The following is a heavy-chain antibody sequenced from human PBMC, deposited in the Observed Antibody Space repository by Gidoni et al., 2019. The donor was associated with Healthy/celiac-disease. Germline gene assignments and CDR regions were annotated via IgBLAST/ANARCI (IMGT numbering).Heavy chain of an antibody. Sequence: QVQLVESVGGVVQPGRSLSLSCAASGFTFISYGMHWVRQAPGKGLEWVAVISYDGSNKYYADSVKGRFTISRDNSKNTLYLQMNSLRAEDTAVYYWAKDLRGIDFCGAIDYWGQGTLVTVSS. D-gene: IGHD3-10*01. CDR2: ISYDGSNK. CDR1: GFTFISYG. J-gene: IGHJ4*02. V-gene: IGHV3-30*18. CDR3: AKDLRGIDFCGAIDY.